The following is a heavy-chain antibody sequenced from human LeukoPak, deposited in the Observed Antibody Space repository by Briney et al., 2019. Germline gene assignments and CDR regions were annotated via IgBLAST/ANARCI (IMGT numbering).Heavy chain of an antibody. D-gene: IGHD3-16*01. Sequence: SETLSLTCTVSGGSISNYYWSWIRQPPGKGLEWIGYIYYSGSTNYNPSLKSRVTISVDTSKNQFSLKLSSVTAADTAVYYCAAERRGGYGDYWGQGTLVTVSS. CDR2: IYYSGST. J-gene: IGHJ4*02. V-gene: IGHV4-59*12. CDR3: AAERRGGYGDY. CDR1: GGSISNYY.